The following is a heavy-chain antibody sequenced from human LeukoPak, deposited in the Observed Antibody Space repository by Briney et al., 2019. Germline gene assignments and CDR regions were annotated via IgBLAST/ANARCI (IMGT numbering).Heavy chain of an antibody. V-gene: IGHV3-11*04. CDR1: GFTFSDYY. Sequence: GGSLRLSCAASGFTFSDYYMSWIRQAPGKGLEWVSYISSSGSTIYYADSVKGRFTISRDNAKNTLYLQMNSLRAEDTAVYYCASHPIYGSGSYPFDYWGQGTLVTVSS. CDR2: ISSSGSTI. CDR3: ASHPIYGSGSYPFDY. D-gene: IGHD3-10*01. J-gene: IGHJ4*02.